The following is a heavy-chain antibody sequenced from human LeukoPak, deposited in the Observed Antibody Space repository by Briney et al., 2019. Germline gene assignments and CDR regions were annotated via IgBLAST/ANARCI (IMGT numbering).Heavy chain of an antibody. V-gene: IGHV4-39*07. J-gene: IGHJ6*03. CDR1: GGSISSSSYY. Sequence: SETLSLTCTVSGGSISSSSYYWGWIRQPPGKGLEWIGSIYYSGSTYYNPSLKSRVTITVDTSKNQFSLKLSSVTAADTAVYYCARVLAAPGYYYYMDVWGKGTTVTVSS. D-gene: IGHD6-6*01. CDR2: IYYSGST. CDR3: ARVLAAPGYYYYMDV.